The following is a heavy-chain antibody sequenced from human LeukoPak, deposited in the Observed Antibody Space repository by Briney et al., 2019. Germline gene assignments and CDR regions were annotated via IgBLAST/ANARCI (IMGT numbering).Heavy chain of an antibody. D-gene: IGHD2-15*01. CDR3: ARFTRGLNWFDT. Sequence: SETLSLTCTVSGGSISSYYWSWIRQPPGKGLEWIGYIYYSGSTNYNPSLKSRVTVSVDTSKNQFSLNLSSVTDADTAVYYCARFTRGLNWFDTWGQGTLVTVSS. V-gene: IGHV4-59*08. J-gene: IGHJ5*02. CDR2: IYYSGST. CDR1: GGSISSYY.